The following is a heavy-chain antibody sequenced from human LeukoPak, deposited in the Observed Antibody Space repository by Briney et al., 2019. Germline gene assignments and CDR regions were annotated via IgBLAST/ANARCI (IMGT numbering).Heavy chain of an antibody. CDR1: GFTFSSHW. D-gene: IGHD4-17*01. Sequence: GGSLRLSCAASGFTFSSHWMHWVRQVPGKGLVWVSRINGDGSSTSYADSVKGGFTISRDNSKTTLYLQMSSLRAEDTAVYYCVKVGARGYGDYVDYWGQGTLVTVSS. CDR2: INGDGSST. J-gene: IGHJ4*02. V-gene: IGHV3-74*01. CDR3: VKVGARGYGDYVDY.